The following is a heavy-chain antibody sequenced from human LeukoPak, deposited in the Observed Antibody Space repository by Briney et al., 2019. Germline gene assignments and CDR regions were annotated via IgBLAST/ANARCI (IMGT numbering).Heavy chain of an antibody. Sequence: GGSLRLSCAASGFTFSSYAMHWVRQAPGKGLECVSLISANGGATYYADSVKGRFTISRDNSKSTLYLQMNSLRADDTAVYYCAKASGSPYYFDYWGQGTLVTVSS. CDR2: ISANGGAT. J-gene: IGHJ4*02. CDR1: GFTFSSYA. D-gene: IGHD3-10*01. V-gene: IGHV3-23*01. CDR3: AKASGSPYYFDY.